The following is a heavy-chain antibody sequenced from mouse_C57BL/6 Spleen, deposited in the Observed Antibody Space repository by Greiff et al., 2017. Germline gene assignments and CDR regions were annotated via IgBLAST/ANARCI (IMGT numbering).Heavy chain of an antibody. CDR2: IYPGSGST. V-gene: IGHV1-55*01. D-gene: IGHD1-1*01. J-gene: IGHJ3*01. Sequence: VQLQQPGAALVKPGASVKMSCKASGYTFNSYWITWVQQRPGQGLEWIGDIYPGSGSTNYNEKFKSKATLTVDTSSITAYMQLSSLTAEDSAVYYCARWYYGRGFSYWGQGTLVTVSA. CDR1: GYTFNSYW. CDR3: ARWYYGRGFSY.